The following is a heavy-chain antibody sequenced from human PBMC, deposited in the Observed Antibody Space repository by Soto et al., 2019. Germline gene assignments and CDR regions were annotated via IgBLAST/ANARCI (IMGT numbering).Heavy chain of an antibody. CDR3: AKDRMITFGGVIDQATFDY. V-gene: IGHV3-23*01. Sequence: EVQLLESGGGLVQPGGSLRLSCAASGFTFTNYAMNWVRQAPGKGLEWVSAISGSGGSTYYADSVKGRFTISRDNSKNTLYLQINSLRAEDTAVYYCAKDRMITFGGVIDQATFDYWGQGTLVTVSS. CDR1: GFTFTNYA. J-gene: IGHJ4*02. D-gene: IGHD3-16*02. CDR2: ISGSGGST.